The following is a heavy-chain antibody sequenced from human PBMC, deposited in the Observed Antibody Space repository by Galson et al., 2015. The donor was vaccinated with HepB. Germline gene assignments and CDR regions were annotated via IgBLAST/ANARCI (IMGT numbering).Heavy chain of an antibody. CDR3: AKDWNCGSHDAFEI. J-gene: IGHJ3*02. Sequence: LRLSCAASGFTFSSYGMHWVRQAPGKGLEWVAVISYDGSNKYYADSVKGRFTISRDNSKNTLYLQMNSLRAEDTAVYYCAKDWNCGSHDAFEIWGQGTMVTVSS. CDR2: ISYDGSNK. V-gene: IGHV3-30*18. D-gene: IGHD1-26*01. CDR1: GFTFSSYG.